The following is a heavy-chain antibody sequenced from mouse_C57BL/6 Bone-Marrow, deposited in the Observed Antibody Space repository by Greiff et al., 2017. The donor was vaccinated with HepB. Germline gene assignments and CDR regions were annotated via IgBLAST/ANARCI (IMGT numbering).Heavy chain of an antibody. D-gene: IGHD6-5*01. V-gene: IGHV5-16*01. CDR3: ARGYAYFDY. CDR2: INYDGSST. CDR1: GFTFSDYY. Sequence: DVQLVESEGGLVQPGSSMKLSCTASGFTFSDYYMAWVRQVPEKGLEWVANINYDGSSTYYLDSLKSRFIISRDNAKNILYLQMSSLKSEDTATYYCARGYAYFDYWGQGTTLTVSS. J-gene: IGHJ2*01.